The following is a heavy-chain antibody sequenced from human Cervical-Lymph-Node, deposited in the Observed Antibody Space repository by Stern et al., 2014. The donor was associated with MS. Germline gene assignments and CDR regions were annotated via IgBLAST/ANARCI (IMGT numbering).Heavy chain of an antibody. CDR2: INTNTGHP. D-gene: IGHD6-13*01. J-gene: IGHJ4*02. V-gene: IGHV7-4-1*02. Sequence: VQLVESGSELKKPGASVKISCKATGYNFTRFAMNWVRQAPGQGLEWVGWINTNTGHPTSARGFTGRFVFSLDTSVSTAFLQISSLKTEDTAVYYCARPIGAADHAFDHWGQGTLVTVSS. CDR3: ARPIGAADHAFDH. CDR1: GYNFTRFA.